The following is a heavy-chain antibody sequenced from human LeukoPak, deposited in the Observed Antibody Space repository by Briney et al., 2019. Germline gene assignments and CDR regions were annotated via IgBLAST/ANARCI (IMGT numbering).Heavy chain of an antibody. Sequence: SETLSLTCTVSGGSISSYYWSWIRQPPGKGLEWIGYIYYSASTNYNPSLKSRVTISVDPSKKQFSLKLSSVTAADTSVYYCAKKGEYCSGGSCPPYNRFHPWGPGNPGHRLL. D-gene: IGHD2-15*01. CDR2: IYYSAST. CDR1: GGSISSYY. J-gene: IGHJ5*02. V-gene: IGHV4-59*08. CDR3: AKKGEYCSGGSCPPYNRFHP.